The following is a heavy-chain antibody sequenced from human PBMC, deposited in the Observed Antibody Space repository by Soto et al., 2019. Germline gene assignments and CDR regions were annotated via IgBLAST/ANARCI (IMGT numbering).Heavy chain of an antibody. J-gene: IGHJ4*02. D-gene: IGHD3-22*01. CDR1: GYTFSSYG. V-gene: IGHV1-3*01. CDR3: ARGGYFDSSNYLAY. CDR2: INPGNGNT. Sequence: ASGKFSCKASGYTFSSYGINWVRQAPGRGLEWMGWINPGNGNTKYSQQFQGRVIIDRDTSASTAYMELSSLRSEDTAVYYCARGGYFDSSNYLAYWGLGTLVTVSS.